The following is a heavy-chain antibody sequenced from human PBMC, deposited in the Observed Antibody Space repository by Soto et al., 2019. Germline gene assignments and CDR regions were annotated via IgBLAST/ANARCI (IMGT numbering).Heavy chain of an antibody. J-gene: IGHJ6*02. V-gene: IGHV1-46*04. CDR1: GYTFTSYY. CDR2: INPNGGST. CDR3: ARSGGAIGGATNYFYYAMDV. Sequence: QVQLVQSGAEMKKPGASARVSCKASGYTFTSYYIHWVRQAPGQGLEWVGIINPNGGSTGNAQTLQGRITMTRDQSTNTVSLELSSLRSEDTAVYYCARSGGAIGGATNYFYYAMDVWGQGTTVTVSS. D-gene: IGHD3-16*01.